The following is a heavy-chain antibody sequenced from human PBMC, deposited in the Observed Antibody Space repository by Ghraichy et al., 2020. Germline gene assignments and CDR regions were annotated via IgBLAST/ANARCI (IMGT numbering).Heavy chain of an antibody. Sequence: SVKVSCKASGGTFSSYAISWVRQAPGQGLEWMGGIIPIFGTANYAQKFQGRVTITADESTSTAYMELSSLRSEDTAVYYCAREGGYGGNHLGYWGQGTLVTVSS. CDR1: GGTFSSYA. CDR3: AREGGYGGNHLGY. CDR2: IIPIFGTA. D-gene: IGHD4-23*01. J-gene: IGHJ4*02. V-gene: IGHV1-69*13.